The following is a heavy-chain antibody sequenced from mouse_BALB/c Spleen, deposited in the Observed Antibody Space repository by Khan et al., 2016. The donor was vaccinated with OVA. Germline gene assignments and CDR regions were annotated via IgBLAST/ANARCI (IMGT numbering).Heavy chain of an antibody. Sequence: QVQLKQSGPGLVAPSQSLSITCTVYGYSLTRYGVHWVRQPPGKGLEWLGLIWAGGSTNYNWALMSGLSISKDNSKSQVLLKMNSLQTDDTAMYYCARLEDIWGQGTTLTVSA. V-gene: IGHV2-9*02. CDR2: IWAGGST. J-gene: IGHJ2*01. CDR1: GYSLTRYG. CDR3: ARLEDI. D-gene: IGHD1-3*01.